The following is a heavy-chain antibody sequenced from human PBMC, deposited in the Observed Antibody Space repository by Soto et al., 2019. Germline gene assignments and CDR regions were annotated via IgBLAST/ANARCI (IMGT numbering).Heavy chain of an antibody. J-gene: IGHJ4*02. CDR1: GFAFGGFG. D-gene: IGHD3-16*01. CDR3: ARGGDVLDY. CDR2: TSSDGSNK. V-gene: IGHV3-30*03. Sequence: QVQLVESGGGVVRPGKSLTLSCTGSGFAFGGFGIHWVRQTPGKGLEWLAMTSSDGSNKYLADSVKGRFTVSRDMSRTMVFLQMDNLTLEETAVYYCARGGDVLDYWGRGALVTVSS.